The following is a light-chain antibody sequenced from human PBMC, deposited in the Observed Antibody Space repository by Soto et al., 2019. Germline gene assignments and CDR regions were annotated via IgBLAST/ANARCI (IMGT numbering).Light chain of an antibody. CDR3: QQYNSYPWT. Sequence: DIQLTQSPSTLSASVGDRVTITCRASQNINNWLAWYQQKPGKAPKLLIYDASSLASGVPSRFSGSGSGTEFTLTISSLQPDDFTTYYCQQYNSYPWTFGQGTKVEIK. CDR2: DAS. J-gene: IGKJ1*01. V-gene: IGKV1-5*01. CDR1: QNINNW.